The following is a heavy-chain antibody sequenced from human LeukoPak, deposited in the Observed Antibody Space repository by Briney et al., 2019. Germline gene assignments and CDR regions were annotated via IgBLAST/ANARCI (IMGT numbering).Heavy chain of an antibody. CDR1: GFTFSSYA. J-gene: IGHJ4*02. CDR2: ISGSGGST. D-gene: IGHD5-18*01. Sequence: PGGSLRLSCAASGFTFSSYAMSWVRQAPGKGLEWVSAISGSGGSTYYADSVKGRFTISRDNSKNTLYLQMNSLRAEDTAVYYCAKCASGCSYGDGDEFDYWGQGTLVTVSS. V-gene: IGHV3-23*01. CDR3: AKCASGCSYGDGDEFDY.